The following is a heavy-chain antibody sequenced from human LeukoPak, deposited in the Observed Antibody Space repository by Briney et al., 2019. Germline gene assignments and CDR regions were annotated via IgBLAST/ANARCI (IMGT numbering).Heavy chain of an antibody. D-gene: IGHD3-3*01. J-gene: IGHJ4*02. Sequence: SQTLSLTCTVSGGSISSGSYYWSWIRQPAGKGLEWIGRIYTSGSTNYNPSLKSRVTISVDTSKNQFSLKLSSVTAADTAVYYCARVVSIFGVVYYFDYWGQGTLVTVSS. CDR1: GGSISSGSYY. CDR3: ARVVSIFGVVYYFDY. CDR2: IYTSGST. V-gene: IGHV4-61*02.